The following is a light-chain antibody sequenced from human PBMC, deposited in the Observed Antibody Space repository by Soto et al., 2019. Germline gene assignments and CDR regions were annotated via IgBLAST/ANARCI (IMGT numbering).Light chain of an antibody. CDR2: GAS. J-gene: IGKJ1*01. CDR3: QQYDNWPRT. Sequence: DKVMTQSPATLSVSPGESVTLSCRASQSIGSNLAWFQQKRGQTPRLLIYGASARATGVPDRFSGSGSGTEFTLTISSLQSEDCAVYYCQQYDNWPRTFGQGTKVDNK. V-gene: IGKV3-15*01. CDR1: QSIGSN.